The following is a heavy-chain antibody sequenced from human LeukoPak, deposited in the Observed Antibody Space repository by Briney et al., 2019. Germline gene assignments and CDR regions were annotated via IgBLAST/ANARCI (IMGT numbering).Heavy chain of an antibody. CDR1: GFTFSSYA. V-gene: IGHV3-23*01. J-gene: IGHJ4*02. CDR3: AKGSMVRGVIISPLPFDY. CDR2: ISGSGGST. D-gene: IGHD3-10*01. Sequence: GGSLRLSCAASGFTFSSYAMSWVRQAPGKGLEWVSAISGSGGSTYYADFVKGRFTISRDNSKNTLYLQMNSLRAEDTAVYYCAKGSMVRGVIISPLPFDYWGQGTLVTVSS.